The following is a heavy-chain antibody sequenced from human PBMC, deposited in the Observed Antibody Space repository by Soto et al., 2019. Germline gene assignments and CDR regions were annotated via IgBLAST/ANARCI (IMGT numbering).Heavy chain of an antibody. CDR1: GYTFTGYY. V-gene: IGHV1-2*04. CDR2: INPNSGGT. Sequence: GASVKVSCKGSGYTFTGYYMHWVRQAPGQGLEWMGWINPNSGGTNYAQKFQGWVTMTRDTSISTAYMELSRLRSDDTAVYYCARGGIIAVAGRDYYYGMDVWGQGTTVTVSS. CDR3: ARGGIIAVAGRDYYYGMDV. D-gene: IGHD6-19*01. J-gene: IGHJ6*02.